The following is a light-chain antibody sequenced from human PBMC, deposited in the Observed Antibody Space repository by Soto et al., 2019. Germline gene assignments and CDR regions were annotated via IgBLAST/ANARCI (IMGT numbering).Light chain of an antibody. CDR2: SAS. J-gene: IGKJ3*01. CDR3: QQVDGYPRT. V-gene: IGKV1-9*01. Sequence: IQLTQSPSSLSASVGDTVTITCRASQAIGSYFAWYQQRPGTAPKLMIYSASTLHSGVTSRFSGSGYGTNFTLTISSLLPADFANDYYQQVDGYPRTFGPGTTV. CDR1: QAIGSY.